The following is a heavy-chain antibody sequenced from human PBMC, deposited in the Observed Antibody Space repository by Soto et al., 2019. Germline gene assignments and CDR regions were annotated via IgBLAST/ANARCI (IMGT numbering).Heavy chain of an antibody. CDR2: ISYDGSNK. D-gene: IGHD1-26*01. Sequence: QVQLVESGGGVVQPGRSLRLSCAASGFTFSHYGIHWVRQAPGKGLEWLAVISYDGSNKHYADSVKGRFTVSRDNSKNTLYLKMNSLRAEDAAVYFCARYSGKYQGPIDYWGQGPLVTVSS. J-gene: IGHJ4*02. CDR3: ARYSGKYQGPIDY. CDR1: GFTFSHYG. V-gene: IGHV3-30*03.